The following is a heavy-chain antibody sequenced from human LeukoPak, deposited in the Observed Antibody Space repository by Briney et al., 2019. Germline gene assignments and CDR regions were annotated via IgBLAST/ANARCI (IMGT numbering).Heavy chain of an antibody. J-gene: IGHJ4*02. CDR1: GFTVSSNY. D-gene: IGHD1-1*01. V-gene: IGHV3-21*04. CDR2: ISSSSSYI. CDR3: AKDGKKGLGYYFDY. Sequence: PGGSLRLSCAASGFTVSSNYMNWVRQAPGKGLEWVSSISSSSSYICYADSVKGRFTISRDNAKNSLYLQMNSLRAEDTAVYYCAKDGKKGLGYYFDYWGQGTLVTVSS.